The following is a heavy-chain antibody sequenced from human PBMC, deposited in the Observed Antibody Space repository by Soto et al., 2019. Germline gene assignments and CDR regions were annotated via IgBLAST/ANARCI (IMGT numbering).Heavy chain of an antibody. J-gene: IGHJ4*02. CDR2: IYYSGST. CDR3: AKVAGTGGGY. V-gene: IGHV4-39*01. Sequence: QLPLQESGPGLVKPSETLSLTCTVSGGSISSSSYYWGWIRQPPGKGLEWIGSIYYSGSTYYNPSLKSRVTISVDTSKNQFSLKLSSVTAADTAVYYCAKVAGTGGGYWGQGTLVTVSS. D-gene: IGHD6-19*01. CDR1: GGSISSSSYY.